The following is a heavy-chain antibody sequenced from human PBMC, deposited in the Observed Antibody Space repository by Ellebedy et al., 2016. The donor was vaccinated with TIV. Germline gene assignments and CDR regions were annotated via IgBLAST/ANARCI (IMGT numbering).Heavy chain of an antibody. CDR1: GYTLTELS. J-gene: IGHJ4*02. CDR2: MNPNSGNT. V-gene: IGHV1-8*01. CDR3: VGGFDY. Sequence: AASVKVSCKVSGYTLTELSMHWVRQATGQGLEWMGWMNPNSGNTGYAQKFQGRVTMTRNTSISTAYMELSSLRSEDTAVYYCVGGFDYWGQGTLVTVSS.